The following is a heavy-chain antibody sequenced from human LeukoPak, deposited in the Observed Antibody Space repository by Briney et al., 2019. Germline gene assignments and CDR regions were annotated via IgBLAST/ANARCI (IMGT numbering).Heavy chain of an antibody. CDR1: GFTFSSTW. D-gene: IGHD1-26*01. CDR2: IKPDGSEK. Sequence: PGGSLRLSCAASGFTFSSTWMNWVRQVRGKGLEWVGNIKPDGSEKYHEDSVEGRFTISRDNVKNALYLQMKSLRVEDTGVYYCARPGVAGGAFDIWGQGTVVIVSS. V-gene: IGHV3-7*01. CDR3: ARPGVAGGAFDI. J-gene: IGHJ3*02.